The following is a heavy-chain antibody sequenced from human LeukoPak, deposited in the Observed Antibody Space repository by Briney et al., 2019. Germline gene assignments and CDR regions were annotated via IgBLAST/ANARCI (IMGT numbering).Heavy chain of an antibody. CDR3: ARDWNQLLLDY. Sequence: GGSLRLSCAASGFTFSTYGMHWVRQAPGKGLEWVAVISYDGSNKHYTDSVKGRLSISRDNSRNTLYLQMNSLRAEDTAVYYCARDWNQLLLDYWGQGNLVTVSS. CDR1: GFTFSTYG. D-gene: IGHD2-2*01. J-gene: IGHJ4*02. V-gene: IGHV3-30*03. CDR2: ISYDGSNK.